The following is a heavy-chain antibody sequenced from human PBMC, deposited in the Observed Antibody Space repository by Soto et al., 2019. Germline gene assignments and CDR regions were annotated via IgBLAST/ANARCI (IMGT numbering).Heavy chain of an antibody. CDR3: ARDPVLAFVAAYYFDY. CDR2: ISYDGSNK. Sequence: QVQLVESGGGVVQPGRSLRLSCAASGFTFSSYAMHWVRQAPGKGLEWVAVISYDGSNKYYADSVKGRFTISRDNSKNTLYLQMSSLRAEDPAVYYCARDPVLAFVAAYYFDYWGQGTLVTVSS. CDR1: GFTFSSYA. V-gene: IGHV3-30-3*01. D-gene: IGHD6-19*01. J-gene: IGHJ4*02.